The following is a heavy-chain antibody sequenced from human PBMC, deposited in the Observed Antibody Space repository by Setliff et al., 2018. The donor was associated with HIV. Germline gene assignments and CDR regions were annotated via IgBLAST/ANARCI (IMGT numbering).Heavy chain of an antibody. D-gene: IGHD1-20*01. Sequence: SETLSLTCTVSGGSINRISYYWGWIRQAPGRGLEWIGSIYNSGSTYYNPSLKSRIIISSDTSKNQISLRLTSVTAADTAVYYCGRARSSWYNTSPYYFDLWGQGTLVTVSS. CDR1: GGSINRISYY. V-gene: IGHV4-39*01. CDR3: GRARSSWYNTSPYYFDL. J-gene: IGHJ4*02. CDR2: IYNSGST.